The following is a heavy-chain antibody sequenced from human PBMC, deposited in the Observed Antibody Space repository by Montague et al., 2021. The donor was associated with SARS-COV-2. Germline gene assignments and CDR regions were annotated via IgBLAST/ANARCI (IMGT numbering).Heavy chain of an antibody. CDR3: ARKGSGRSDLAY. Sequence: SETLSLTCAVYGGSFSGYYWSWIRQPPGKGLEWIGEISHSGSTNYNPSLKSRVTISIDTSKNQFSLKLSSVTAADTAVYCCARKGSGRSDLAYWGQGTLVTVSS. V-gene: IGHV4-34*01. J-gene: IGHJ4*02. D-gene: IGHD1-26*01. CDR1: GGSFSGYY. CDR2: ISHSGST.